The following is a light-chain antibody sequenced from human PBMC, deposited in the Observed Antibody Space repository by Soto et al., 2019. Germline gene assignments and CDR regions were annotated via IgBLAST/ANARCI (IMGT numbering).Light chain of an antibody. CDR3: ATWDDSFNGWV. Sequence: QSVLTQPPSASGTPGQRVTISCSGSSSNIGRNAVTWYQQLPGTAPKVFVYSDNPRPSAVPDRFSGAKSGTSASLAISGLQSEDEADYYSATWDDSFNGWVFGGGTQLTVL. CDR2: SDN. CDR1: SSNIGRNA. J-gene: IGLJ3*02. V-gene: IGLV1-44*01.